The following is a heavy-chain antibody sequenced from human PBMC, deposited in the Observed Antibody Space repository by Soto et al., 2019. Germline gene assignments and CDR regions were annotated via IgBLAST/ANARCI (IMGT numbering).Heavy chain of an antibody. CDR1: GYTFTSYD. D-gene: IGHD3-3*01. V-gene: IGHV1-8*01. Sequence: ASVKVSCKASGYTFTSYDINWVRQATGQGLEWMGWMNPNSGNTGYAQKFQGGVTMTRNTSISTAYMELSSLRSEDTAVYYCARVHLITIFGVVISYPNWFDPWGQGTLVTVSS. CDR3: ARVHLITIFGVVISYPNWFDP. CDR2: MNPNSGNT. J-gene: IGHJ5*02.